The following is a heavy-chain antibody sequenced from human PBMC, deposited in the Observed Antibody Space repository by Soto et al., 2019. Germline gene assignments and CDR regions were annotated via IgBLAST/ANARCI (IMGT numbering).Heavy chain of an antibody. D-gene: IGHD3-16*01. J-gene: IGHJ4*02. CDR1: GFTFNDCY. Sequence: QVQLVESGGGLVKPGGSLRLSCAASGFTFNDCYMSWIRQAPGKGLEWVAYISSSGNIYYGDSVRGRFTISRDNAKKSVYLQMNSLRVEDTAIYYCARTWIRFGPNDYWGQGAPVTVSS. V-gene: IGHV3-11*04. CDR3: ARTWIRFGPNDY. CDR2: ISSSGNI.